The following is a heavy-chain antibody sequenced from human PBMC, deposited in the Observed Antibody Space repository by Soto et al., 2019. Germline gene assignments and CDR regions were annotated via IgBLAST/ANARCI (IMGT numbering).Heavy chain of an antibody. CDR1: GFPFRHSW. CDR2: INNDGTNT. CDR3: ARDVSWRGELS. V-gene: IGHV3-74*01. J-gene: IGHJ5*01. D-gene: IGHD1-7*01. Sequence: GRALMLSCAASGFPFRHSWMHWVRHSPGKALVWVSRINNDGTNTDYADSVKGLFTISRDNAKNTVYLQVNNLRAEDTAVYYCARDVSWRGELSLGQGTLVTVFS.